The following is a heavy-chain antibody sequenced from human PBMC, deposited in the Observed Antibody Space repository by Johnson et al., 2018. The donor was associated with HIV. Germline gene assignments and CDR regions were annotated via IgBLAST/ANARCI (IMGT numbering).Heavy chain of an antibody. V-gene: IGHV3-64*01. Sequence: MLLVESGGGLVQPGGSLRLSCAASGFTFSSYAMHWVRQPPGKGLEYVSAISSNGGSTYYANSVKGRFTISRDNSKNTLYLQMNNLRAEDTAVYYCARGAFLKVYVSDDAFDIWGQGTMVTVSS. CDR1: GFTFSSYA. CDR3: ARGAFLKVYVSDDAFDI. J-gene: IGHJ3*02. CDR2: ISSNGGST. D-gene: IGHD2-8*01.